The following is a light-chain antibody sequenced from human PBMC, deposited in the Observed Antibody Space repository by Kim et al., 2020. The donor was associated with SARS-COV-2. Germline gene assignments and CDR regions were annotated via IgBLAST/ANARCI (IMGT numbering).Light chain of an antibody. Sequence: QSITLSCMGTSSDVGNYDLVSWYRQYPGKAPTLLIFEVSQRPSGVSNRFSGSKSGNTASLTISGLQAEDEADYYCYSYTISSIWVFGGGTKLTVL. V-gene: IGLV2-23*02. CDR1: SSDVGNYDL. CDR3: YSYTISSIWV. J-gene: IGLJ3*02. CDR2: EVS.